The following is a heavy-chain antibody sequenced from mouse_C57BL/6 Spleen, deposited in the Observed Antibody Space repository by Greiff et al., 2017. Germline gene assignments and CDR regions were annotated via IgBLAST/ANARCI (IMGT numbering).Heavy chain of an antibody. Sequence: VQLQESGPGLVKPSQSLSLTCSVTGYSITSGYYWNWIRQFPGNKLEWMGYISYDGSNNYNPSLTNRNSITRDTSKNQFFLKLNSVTTEDTATYYCARRGYDYGYFDVWGTGTTVTVSS. D-gene: IGHD2-3*01. CDR2: ISYDGSN. CDR1: GYSITSGYY. CDR3: ARRGYDYGYFDV. V-gene: IGHV3-6*01. J-gene: IGHJ1*03.